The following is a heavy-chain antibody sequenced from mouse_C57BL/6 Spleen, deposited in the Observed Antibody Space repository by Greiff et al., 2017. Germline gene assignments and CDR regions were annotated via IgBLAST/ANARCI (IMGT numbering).Heavy chain of an antibody. Sequence: QVQLQQSGAELARPGASVKLSCKASGYTFTSYGISWVKQRTGQGLEWIGEIYPRSGNTYYNEKFKGKATLTADKSSSTAYMELRSLTSEDAAVYFCARKAYLLTGTMDYWGQGTSVTVSS. J-gene: IGHJ4*01. CDR3: ARKAYLLTGTMDY. CDR2: IYPRSGNT. CDR1: GYTFTSYG. V-gene: IGHV1-81*01. D-gene: IGHD1-1*01.